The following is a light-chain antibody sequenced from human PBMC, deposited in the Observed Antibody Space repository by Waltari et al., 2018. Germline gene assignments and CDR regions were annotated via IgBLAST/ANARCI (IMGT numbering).Light chain of an antibody. CDR3: HQRSAWPLT. CDR2: DAS. V-gene: IGKV3-11*01. Sequence: EIFLTQSPATLSVSPGERATLFCRASQNIDTFLVWYQQKPGQSPKLLTNDASTRATGIPARFSGSGSGTEFSLTIDSLEPEDFAVYYCHQRSAWPLTFGGGTKLDIK. CDR1: QNIDTF. J-gene: IGKJ4*01.